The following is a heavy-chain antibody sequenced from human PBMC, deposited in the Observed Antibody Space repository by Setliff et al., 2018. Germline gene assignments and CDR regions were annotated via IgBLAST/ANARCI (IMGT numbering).Heavy chain of an antibody. CDR3: ARTTGSTPNWLDP. CDR2: IYVGGSA. V-gene: IGHV4-61*02. Sequence: SETLSLTCTVSGGSISSGSYYWTWIRQPAGKGLEWIGRIYVGGSANYNPSLKSRVTISVDTSKNQFSLKLSSVTAADTAVYYCARTTGSTPNWLDPWGPGTLVTVSS. J-gene: IGHJ5*02. CDR1: GGSISSGSYY. D-gene: IGHD1-1*01.